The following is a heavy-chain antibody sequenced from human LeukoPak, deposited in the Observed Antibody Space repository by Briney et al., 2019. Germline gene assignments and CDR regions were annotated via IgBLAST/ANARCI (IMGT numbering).Heavy chain of an antibody. D-gene: IGHD1-26*01. Sequence: PSETLSLTCAVYDESFSNFYWSWIRRPPGKGLEWIGEINHSGSTNYNPSLKSRVTISVDTSKNQFSLKLTSVTAADTAVYFCARAGRFDYWGQGSLVTVSS. V-gene: IGHV4-34*01. J-gene: IGHJ4*02. CDR1: DESFSNFY. CDR2: INHSGST. CDR3: ARAGRFDY.